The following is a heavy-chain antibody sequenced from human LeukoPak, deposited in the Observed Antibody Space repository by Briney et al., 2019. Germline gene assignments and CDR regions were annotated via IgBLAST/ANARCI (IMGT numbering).Heavy chain of an antibody. Sequence: GSLRLSCAASGFTFSSYEMNWVRQAPGKGLEWVSYISSSGSTIYYADSVKGRFTISRDNAKNSLYLQMNRLRAEDTAVYYCARDLGSGWYDAFDIWGQGTMVTVSS. CDR1: GFTFSSYE. V-gene: IGHV3-48*03. J-gene: IGHJ3*02. D-gene: IGHD6-19*01. CDR2: ISSSGSTI. CDR3: ARDLGSGWYDAFDI.